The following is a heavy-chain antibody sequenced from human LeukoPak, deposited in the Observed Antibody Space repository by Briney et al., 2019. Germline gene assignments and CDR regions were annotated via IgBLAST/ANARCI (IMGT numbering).Heavy chain of an antibody. J-gene: IGHJ6*02. Sequence: GGSLRLSCAASGFTFSSYWMSWVRQAPGKGLEWVASIKQDGSEKYYVDSVKGRFTISRDNAKKSLLLQMNSLRAEDTAVYYCARDSGIAPAGYYHYYGMDVWGQGTTVTVSS. V-gene: IGHV3-7*01. CDR1: GFTFSSYW. D-gene: IGHD6-13*01. CDR3: ARDSGIAPAGYYHYYGMDV. CDR2: IKQDGSEK.